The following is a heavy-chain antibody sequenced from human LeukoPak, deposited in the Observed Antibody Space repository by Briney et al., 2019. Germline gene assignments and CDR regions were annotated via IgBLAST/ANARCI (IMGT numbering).Heavy chain of an antibody. V-gene: IGHV3-30*02. CDR2: IQSDGTNK. Sequence: GGSLRLSCAASGFTFTSSDIHWVRQAPGKGLEWVAFIQSDGTNKFYTDSVKGRFTISRDNSKNALDLQMNSLRIEDTAVYYCARVGDHYHWYFDLWGRGALVTVPS. J-gene: IGHJ2*01. CDR3: ARVGDHYHWYFDL. D-gene: IGHD3-10*01. CDR1: GFTFTSSD.